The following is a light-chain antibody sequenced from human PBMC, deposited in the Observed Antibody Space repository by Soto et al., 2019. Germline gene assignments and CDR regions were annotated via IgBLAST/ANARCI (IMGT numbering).Light chain of an antibody. V-gene: IGKV1-5*03. CDR2: KAS. Sequence: DIQRTQSPSTLSASVGDRVTITCRASQSISSWLAWYQQKPGKAPKLLIYKASSLESGVPSRFSGSGSGTDFTLTISSLQPDDFATYYCQQYNSYWTFGQGTKVEIK. CDR3: QQYNSYWT. CDR1: QSISSW. J-gene: IGKJ1*01.